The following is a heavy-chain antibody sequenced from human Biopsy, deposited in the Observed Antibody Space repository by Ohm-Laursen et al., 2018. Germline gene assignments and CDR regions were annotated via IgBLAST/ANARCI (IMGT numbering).Heavy chain of an antibody. J-gene: IGHJ6*02. CDR2: IWYDGSNK. CDR3: ARDRYYGSESYYSHYSMDV. D-gene: IGHD3-10*01. CDR1: GFTFSSYG. Sequence: RSLRLSCSASGFTFSSYGIHWVRQAPGKGLEWVAVIWYDGSNKYSADSVKGRFSISRDNSKNTVYLQMNSLRAADTAVYYCARDRYYGSESYYSHYSMDVWGQGTTVSVSS. V-gene: IGHV3-33*01.